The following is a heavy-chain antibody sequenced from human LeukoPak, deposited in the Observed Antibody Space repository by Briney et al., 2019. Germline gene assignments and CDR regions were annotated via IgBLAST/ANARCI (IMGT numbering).Heavy chain of an antibody. D-gene: IGHD2-15*01. CDR2: TYYRSKWYY. CDR3: VRQRYVVVGAAIVCHDMDV. Sequence: SQTLSLTCAISGDSVSSNSAAWNWIRQSPSRGLEWLGRTYYRSKWYYDYAVSVKSRTTVNPDTSKNQFSLQLNSVTPEDTAVYYCVRQRYVVVGAAIVCHDMDVWGQGTTVTVSS. J-gene: IGHJ6*02. V-gene: IGHV6-1*01. CDR1: GDSVSSNSAA.